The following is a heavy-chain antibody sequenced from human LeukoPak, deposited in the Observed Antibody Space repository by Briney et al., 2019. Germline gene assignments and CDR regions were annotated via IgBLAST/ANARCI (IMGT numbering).Heavy chain of an antibody. CDR2: INPSGGST. J-gene: IGHJ5*02. V-gene: IGHV1-46*01. CDR1: GYTFTSYY. D-gene: IGHD3-3*01. CDR3: ARGGEITIFGVVTVGWFDP. Sequence: ASVKVSCKASGYTFTSYYMHWVRQAPGQGLEWMGIINPSGGSTSYAQKFQGRVTMTRDTSTSTVYMELSSLRSEDTAVYYCARGGEITIFGVVTVGWFDPWGQGTLVTVSS.